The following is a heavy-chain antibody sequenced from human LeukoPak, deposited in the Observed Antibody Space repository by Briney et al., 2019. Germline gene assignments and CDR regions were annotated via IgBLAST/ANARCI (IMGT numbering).Heavy chain of an antibody. V-gene: IGHV3-48*03. CDR2: ISSSGSTI. J-gene: IGHJ3*02. CDR3: ARVEEDAFDI. Sequence: GGSLRLSCAASGFTFSSYEMNWVRQAPGKGLEWVSYISSSGSTIYYADSVKGRFTISRDNAKNSLYLQMNSLRAEDTAVYYCARVEEDAFDIWGQETMVTVSS. CDR1: GFTFSSYE.